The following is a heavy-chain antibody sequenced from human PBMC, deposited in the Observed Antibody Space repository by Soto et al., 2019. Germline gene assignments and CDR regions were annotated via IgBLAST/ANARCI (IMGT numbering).Heavy chain of an antibody. Sequence: SETLSLTCTVSGGSISSYYWSWIRQPPGKGLEWIGYIYYSGSTNYNPSLKSRVTISVDTSKNQFSLKLSSVTAADTAVYYCARDDYYYGMDVWGQGTTVTVSS. CDR2: IYYSGST. V-gene: IGHV4-59*12. CDR1: GGSISSYY. CDR3: ARDDYYYGMDV. J-gene: IGHJ6*02.